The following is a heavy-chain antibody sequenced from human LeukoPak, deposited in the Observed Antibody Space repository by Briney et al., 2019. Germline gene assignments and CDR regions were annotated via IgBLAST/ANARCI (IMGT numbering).Heavy chain of an antibody. CDR1: GYSISSGYH. D-gene: IGHD4-17*01. J-gene: IGHJ5*02. CDR2: IYHSGST. CDR3: ARAGDYVESILNWFDP. V-gene: IGHV4-38-2*01. Sequence: PSETLPLTCAVSGYSISSGYHWGWIRQPPGKGLEWIGSIYHSGSTYYNPSLKSRVTISVDTSKNQFSLKLSSVTAADTAVYYCARAGDYVESILNWFDPWGQGTLVTVSS.